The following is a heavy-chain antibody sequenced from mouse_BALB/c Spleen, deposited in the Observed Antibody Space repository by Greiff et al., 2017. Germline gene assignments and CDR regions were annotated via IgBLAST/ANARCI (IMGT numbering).Heavy chain of an antibody. V-gene: IGHV5-6-4*01. J-gene: IGHJ2*01. CDR3: TRDRPATDYFDY. D-gene: IGHD1-2*01. CDR1: GFTFSSYT. CDR2: ISSGGSYT. Sequence: EVQLVESGGGLVKPGGSLKLSCAASGFTFSSYTMSWVRQTPEKRLEWVATISSGGSYTYYPDSVKGRFTISRDNAKNTLYLQMSSLKSEDTAMYYCTRDRPATDYFDYWGQGTTLTVSS.